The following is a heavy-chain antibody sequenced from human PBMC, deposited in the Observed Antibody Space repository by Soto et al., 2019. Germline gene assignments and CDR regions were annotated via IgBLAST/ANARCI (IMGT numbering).Heavy chain of an antibody. CDR3: ARVVGSSSNYYFGY. CDR1: GGSISSGGYY. CDR2: IYYSGST. D-gene: IGHD6-6*01. Sequence: SETLSLTCTVSGGSISSGGYYWSWIRQHPGKGLEWIGYIYYSGSTYYNPSLKSRVTISVDTSKNQFSLKLSSVTAADTAVYYCARVVGSSSNYYFGYWGQGTLVTVSS. V-gene: IGHV4-31*03. J-gene: IGHJ4*02.